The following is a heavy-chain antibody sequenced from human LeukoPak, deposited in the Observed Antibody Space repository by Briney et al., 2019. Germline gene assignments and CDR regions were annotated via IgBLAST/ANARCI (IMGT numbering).Heavy chain of an antibody. D-gene: IGHD6-13*01. J-gene: IGHJ4*02. CDR1: GGSISSGGYY. Sequence: PSETLSLTCTVSGGSISSGGYYWSWIRQHPGKGLEWIGYIYYSGSTNYNPSLKSRVTISVDTSKNQFSLKLSSVTAADTAVYYCARRCAAAGTPYFDYWGLGTLVTVSS. V-gene: IGHV4-61*08. CDR2: IYYSGST. CDR3: ARRCAAAGTPYFDY.